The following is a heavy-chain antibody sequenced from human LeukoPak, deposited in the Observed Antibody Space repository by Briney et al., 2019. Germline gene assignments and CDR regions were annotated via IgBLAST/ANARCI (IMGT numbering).Heavy chain of an antibody. J-gene: IGHJ4*02. CDR2: IIPIFGTA. CDR3: ARARTQYSSGWYFDY. D-gene: IGHD6-19*01. V-gene: IGHV1-69*13. Sequence: SVKVSCKASGGTFISYAISWVRQAPGQGLEWMGGIIPIFGTANYAQKFQGRVTITADESTSTAYMELSSLRSEDTAVYYCARARTQYSSGWYFDYWGQGTLVTVSS. CDR1: GGTFISYA.